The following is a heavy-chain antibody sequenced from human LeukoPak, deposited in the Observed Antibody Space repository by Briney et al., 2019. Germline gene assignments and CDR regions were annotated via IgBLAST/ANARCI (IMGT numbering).Heavy chain of an antibody. J-gene: IGHJ4*02. Sequence: PGGSLRLSCGVPGFIFRNFGMHWVRQAPGKGLEWVAVIWNDGSKKYYADSVKGRFTISRDDSKNTLYLQMNSLRAEDRAVYYSAIECSYSSSTTCYGALFDYWGQGTLVTVSS. D-gene: IGHD2-2*01. V-gene: IGHV3-33*03. CDR2: IWNDGSKK. CDR1: GFIFRNFG. CDR3: AIECSYSSSTTCYGALFDY.